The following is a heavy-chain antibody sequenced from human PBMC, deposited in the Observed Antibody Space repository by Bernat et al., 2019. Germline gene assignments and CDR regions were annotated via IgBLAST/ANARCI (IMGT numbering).Heavy chain of an antibody. CDR1: GFTFSDYD. J-gene: IGHJ4*02. CDR2: ISYDGTNK. Sequence: QVQLVESGGGVVQPGRSLRLSCAASGFTFSDYDMHWVRQAQGKGLEWVTLISYDGTNKYYADSAKGRFTVSRDNSKNTLYLQMNSLRAEDTAVYYCAKALGETRIVVVVDYWGQGTLVTVSS. CDR3: AKALGETRIVVVVDY. D-gene: IGHD3-22*01. V-gene: IGHV3-30*07.